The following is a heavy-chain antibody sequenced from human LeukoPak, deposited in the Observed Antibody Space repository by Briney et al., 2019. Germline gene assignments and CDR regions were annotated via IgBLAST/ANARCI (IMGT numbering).Heavy chain of an antibody. CDR2: INPNSGGT. J-gene: IGHJ4*02. V-gene: IGHV1-2*02. Sequence: ASVKVSCKASGYTFTGYYMHWVRQAPGQGLEWMGWINPNSGGTNYAQKFQGRVTMTRDTSISTAYMELSRLRSDDTAVYYCARDGLRSIVVVAGIVDYWGQGTLVTVSS. D-gene: IGHD2-15*01. CDR1: GYTFTGYY. CDR3: ARDGLRSIVVVAGIVDY.